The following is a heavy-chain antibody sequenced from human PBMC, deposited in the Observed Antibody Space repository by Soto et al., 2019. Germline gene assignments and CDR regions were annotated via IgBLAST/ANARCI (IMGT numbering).Heavy chain of an antibody. CDR2: IKEEGSEI. D-gene: IGHD4-17*01. V-gene: IGHV3-7*01. CDR3: ASPRAVTSGWDR. CDR1: GFTLSYW. Sequence: EVQLVQSGGGLVQPGGSLRLSCTPSGFTLSYWMSWVRQAPGQGLEWVANIKEEGSEIQYVDSVKGRFTIARDTAKNSLYLEMNRLRGEDTAVYYCASPRAVTSGWDRWGQGTLVTVSS. J-gene: IGHJ5*02.